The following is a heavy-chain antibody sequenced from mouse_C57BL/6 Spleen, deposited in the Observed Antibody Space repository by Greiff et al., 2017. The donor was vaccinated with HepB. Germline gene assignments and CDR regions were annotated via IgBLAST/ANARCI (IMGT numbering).Heavy chain of an antibody. D-gene: IGHD4-1*01. J-gene: IGHJ1*03. CDR3: ALNWDEDWYFDV. CDR1: GFTFSDYG. CDR2: ISSGSSTI. V-gene: IGHV5-17*01. Sequence: EVQLVESGGGLVKPGGSLKLSCAASGFTFSDYGMHWVRQAPEKGLEWVAYISSGSSTIYYADTVKGRFTISRDNAKNTLFLQMTSLRSEDTAMYYCALNWDEDWYFDVWGTGTTVTVSS.